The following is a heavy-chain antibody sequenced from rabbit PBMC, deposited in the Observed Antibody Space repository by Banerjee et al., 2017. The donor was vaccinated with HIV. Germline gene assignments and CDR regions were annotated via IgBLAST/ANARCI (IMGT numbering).Heavy chain of an antibody. CDR2: IGTGSSGSA. CDR1: GIDFSTYYC. Sequence: QQQLEESGGGLVKPGGTLTLTCKASGIDFSTYYCMCWVRQAPGKGLEWLACIGTGSSGSAWYASWAKGRFTISKTSSTTVTLQMTSLTAADTATYFCARELADYTGYNYAYYGMDLRGPGTLVTVS. CDR3: ARELADYTGYNYAYYGMDL. V-gene: IGHV1S45*01. D-gene: IGHD7-1*01. J-gene: IGHJ6*01.